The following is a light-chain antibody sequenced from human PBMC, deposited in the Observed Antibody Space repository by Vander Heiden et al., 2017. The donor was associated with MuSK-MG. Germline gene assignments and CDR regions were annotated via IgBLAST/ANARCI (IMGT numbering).Light chain of an antibody. CDR3: QQCDSYPLFT. CDR1: QGISSY. Sequence: AIRMTQSPSSFSASTGDRVTITCRASQGISSYLAWYQQKPGKAPKLLIYAASTLQSGVPSRFSGSGSGTDFTLTISCLQSEDFASYYCQQCDSYPLFTFGHGTKVDIK. CDR2: AAS. V-gene: IGKV1-8*01. J-gene: IGKJ3*01.